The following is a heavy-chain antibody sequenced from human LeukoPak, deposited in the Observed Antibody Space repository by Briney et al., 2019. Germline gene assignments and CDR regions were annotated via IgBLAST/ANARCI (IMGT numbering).Heavy chain of an antibody. J-gene: IGHJ4*02. CDR1: GFTFSSYW. V-gene: IGHV3-7*01. D-gene: IGHD3-22*01. Sequence: GGSLRLSCAASGFTFSSYWMSWVRQAPGKVLEWVANIKQDGSEKYYVDSVKGRFTISRDNAKNSLYLQMNSLRAEDTAVYYCARDTYYYDSSGYTFDYWGQGTRVTVSS. CDR2: IKQDGSEK. CDR3: ARDTYYYDSSGYTFDY.